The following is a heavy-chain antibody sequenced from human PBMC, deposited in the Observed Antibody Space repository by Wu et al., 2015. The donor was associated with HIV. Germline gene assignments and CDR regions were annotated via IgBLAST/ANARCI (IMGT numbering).Heavy chain of an antibody. J-gene: IGHJ4*02. CDR2: IIPIFGTA. CDR3: ARDRLPFEEELGSGSYFDY. V-gene: IGHV1-69*12. CDR1: GGTFSSYA. Sequence: QVQLVQSGAEVKKPGSSVKVSCKASGGTFSSYAISWVRQAPGQGLEWMGGIIPIFGTANYAQKFQGRVTITADESTSTAYMELSSLRSEDTAVYYCARDRLPFEEELGSGSYFDYWGQGTLVTVSS. D-gene: IGHD3-10*01.